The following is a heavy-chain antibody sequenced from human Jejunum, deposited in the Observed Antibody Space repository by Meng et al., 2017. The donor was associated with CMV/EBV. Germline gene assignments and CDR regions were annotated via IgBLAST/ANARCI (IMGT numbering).Heavy chain of an antibody. CDR3: ARGRSCINGICYDDHNFFGP. J-gene: IGHJ5*02. D-gene: IGHD2-8*01. Sequence: TTFYWTWIRQPPGKGLEWIGNVYYTGSTNYNPSLKSRVTISLDTSKNQLSLKLNSLTSADTAVYFCARGRSCINGICYDDHNFFGPWGQGTLVTVSS. CDR1: TTFY. CDR2: VYYTGST. V-gene: IGHV4-59*01.